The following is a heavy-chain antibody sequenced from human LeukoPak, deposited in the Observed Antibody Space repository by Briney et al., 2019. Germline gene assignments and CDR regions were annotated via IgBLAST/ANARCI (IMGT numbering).Heavy chain of an antibody. D-gene: IGHD6-19*01. J-gene: IGHJ4*02. CDR1: GFTFSNYN. V-gene: IGHV3-21*01. CDR3: ARHNSDWYVLDY. Sequence: TGGSLRLSCATSGFTFSNYNMNWVRQAPGKGLEWVSSITSSSSYLYYADSVKGRFTISRDNAKNSLFLQMDSLRVEDTAVYYCARHNSDWYVLDYRGQGTLVTVSS. CDR2: ITSSSSYL.